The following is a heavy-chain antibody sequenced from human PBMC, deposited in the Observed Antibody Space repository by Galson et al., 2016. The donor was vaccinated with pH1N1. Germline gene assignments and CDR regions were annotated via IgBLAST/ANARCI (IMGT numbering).Heavy chain of an antibody. CDR2: IKGDGSEK. CDR3: VREGADSNYVAGTDYYYYFMDV. Sequence: SLRLSCAASGFVFRNYWMTWARQAPGKGLEWVANIKGDGSEKNYVDSVKGRFAISRDNAKNSVFLQMNSLRAEDTAIYYCVREGADSNYVAGTDYYYYFMDVWGKGTTVTVSS. J-gene: IGHJ6*03. D-gene: IGHD4-11*01. CDR1: GFVFRNYW. V-gene: IGHV3-7*01.